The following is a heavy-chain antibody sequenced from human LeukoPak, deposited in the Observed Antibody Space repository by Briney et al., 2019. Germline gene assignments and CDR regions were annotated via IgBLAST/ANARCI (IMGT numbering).Heavy chain of an antibody. CDR2: TSSSDAGT. CDR1: GFTFSSYA. V-gene: IGHV3-23*01. CDR3: LGSSPLYYYMGV. Sequence: GGSLRLSCAASGFTFSSYAMSWVRQAPGKGLEWVAATSSSDAGTYYADSVKGRFTISRDNSKNTLYLQMNSLRAEDTAVYYCLGSSPLYYYMGVWGKGTTVTVSS. D-gene: IGHD6-13*01. J-gene: IGHJ6*03.